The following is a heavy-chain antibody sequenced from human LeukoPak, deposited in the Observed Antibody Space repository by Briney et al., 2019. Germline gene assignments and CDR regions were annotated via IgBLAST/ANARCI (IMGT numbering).Heavy chain of an antibody. CDR3: ARVHIAAAGPYFDY. Sequence: PGGSLRLSCEASGFTFSSYWMSWVRQAPGKGLEWVANIKQDGSEKNFVDSVKGRFTISRDNAKNTLYLQMNSLRAEDTAVYYCARVHIAAAGPYFDYWGQGTLVTVSS. CDR1: GFTFSSYW. J-gene: IGHJ4*02. V-gene: IGHV3-7*02. CDR2: IKQDGSEK. D-gene: IGHD6-13*01.